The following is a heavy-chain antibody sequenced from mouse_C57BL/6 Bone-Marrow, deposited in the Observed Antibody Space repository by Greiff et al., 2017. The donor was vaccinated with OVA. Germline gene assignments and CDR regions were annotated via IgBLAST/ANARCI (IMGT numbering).Heavy chain of an antibody. Sequence: VQLQQSGPGLVAPSQCLSIPRTVSGFSFTSYGVDWVRQPPGKGLEWLGVIWGGGSTTYYSARMSRLSISKDNSKSQVFLTMNRLQTDDTAMYYGAKQGIPLAMDDWGQGASVTVSS. CDR2: IWGGGST. CDR1: GFSFTSYG. D-gene: IGHD5-1-1*01. CDR3: AKQGIPLAMDD. V-gene: IGHV2-9*01. J-gene: IGHJ4*01.